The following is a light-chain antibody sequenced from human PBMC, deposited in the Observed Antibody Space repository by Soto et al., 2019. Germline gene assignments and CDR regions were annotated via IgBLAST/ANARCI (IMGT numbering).Light chain of an antibody. CDR2: DAS. CDR3: QQRSNWSYT. V-gene: IGKV3-11*01. J-gene: IGKJ2*01. Sequence: EIVLTQSPATLSLSPGERATLSCRASQSVSSYLAWYQQKPGQAPRLLIYDASNRATGIPARFSGSGSGTDFSLTLSSLEPENFAVYYCQQRSNWSYTFGQGTKVEIQ. CDR1: QSVSSY.